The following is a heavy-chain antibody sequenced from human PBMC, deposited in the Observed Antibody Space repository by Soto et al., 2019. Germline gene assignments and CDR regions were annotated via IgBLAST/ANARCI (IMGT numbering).Heavy chain of an antibody. CDR3: AREVRGFVYFDC. J-gene: IGHJ4*02. Sequence: QVQLVESGGGVVQPGRSLRLSCAASGFTFSTHAMHWVRQAPGKGLEWVAVISYDGSNEYYADSVKGRFTISRDNSKNTLYLQMNSLRTEDTAIYYFAREVRGFVYFDCWGQGTLVTVSS. D-gene: IGHD3-10*01. V-gene: IGHV3-30-3*01. CDR2: ISYDGSNE. CDR1: GFTFSTHA.